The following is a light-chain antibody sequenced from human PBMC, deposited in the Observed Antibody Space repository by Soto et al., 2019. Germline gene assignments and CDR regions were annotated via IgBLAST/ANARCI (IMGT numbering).Light chain of an antibody. V-gene: IGKV3-20*01. Sequence: EIVLTQSPGTLSLSPGERATLSCRASLSVRNSYLAWYQQRPGQAPRLLIYDAFSRATGIPDRFSGGGSGTDFTLTISSLEPEDSAVYYCQQYGSSPRTVGQGTKLEIK. CDR1: LSVRNSY. CDR2: DAF. J-gene: IGKJ2*01. CDR3: QQYGSSPRT.